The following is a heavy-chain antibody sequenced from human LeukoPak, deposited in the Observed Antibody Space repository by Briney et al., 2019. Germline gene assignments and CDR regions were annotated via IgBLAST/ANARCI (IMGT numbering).Heavy chain of an antibody. V-gene: IGHV1-2*02. CDR2: INPNSGGT. Sequence: ASVKVSCKASGYTFTGYYMHWVRQAPGQGLEWMGWINPNSGGTNYAQKFQGRVTMTRDTSISTAYMELSRLRSDDTAVYYCARDREQRLANNWFDPWGQGTLVTVSS. J-gene: IGHJ5*02. D-gene: IGHD6-19*01. CDR1: GYTFTGYY. CDR3: ARDREQRLANNWFDP.